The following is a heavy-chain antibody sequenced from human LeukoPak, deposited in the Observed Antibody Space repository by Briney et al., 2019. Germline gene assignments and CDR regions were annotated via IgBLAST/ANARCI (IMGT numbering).Heavy chain of an antibody. V-gene: IGHV4-59*08. Sequence: SETLSLTCTISGASIDSYYWSWIRQPPGKGLEWIGEINHSGSTNYNPSLKSRVTISVDTSKNQFSLRLSSVTAADTAMYYCAKSSWSLFDPWGQGTLVTVSS. CDR2: INHSGST. CDR1: GASIDSYY. J-gene: IGHJ5*02. D-gene: IGHD3-10*01. CDR3: AKSSWSLFDP.